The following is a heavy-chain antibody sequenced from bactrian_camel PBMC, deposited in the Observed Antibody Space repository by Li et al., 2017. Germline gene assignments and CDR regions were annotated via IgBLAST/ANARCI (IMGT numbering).Heavy chain of an antibody. D-gene: IGHD4*01. V-gene: IGHV3S1*01. Sequence: HVQLVESGGGLVQPGGSLRLSCATSGFTLSSYRMYWVRQAHGESFEWVSAISAGDGASFYADSAKGRFTISRDNAGNTVYLQMNSLNAEDTGMYYCVMRSPTIAFWSPYYWGQGTQVTVS. CDR3: VMRSPTIAFWSPYY. CDR2: ISAGDGAS. CDR1: GFTLSSYR. J-gene: IGHJ4*01.